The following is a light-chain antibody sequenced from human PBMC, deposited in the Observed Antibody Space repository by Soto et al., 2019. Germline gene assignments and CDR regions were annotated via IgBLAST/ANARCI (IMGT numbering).Light chain of an antibody. J-gene: IGKJ1*01. CDR2: DAS. Sequence: DIQMTQSPSSLSASIGDRVTITCRASQSIDNFLHWYQQQAGKAPKLLIYDASNLYSGVPLRFSGSGSGTDFTLTISSLQPEDFATYYCQQSYVTPRTFGPGTKVDI. CDR1: QSIDNF. CDR3: QQSYVTPRT. V-gene: IGKV1-39*01.